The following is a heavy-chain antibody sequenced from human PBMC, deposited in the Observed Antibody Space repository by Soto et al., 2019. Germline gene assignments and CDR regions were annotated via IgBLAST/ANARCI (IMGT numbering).Heavy chain of an antibody. CDR3: AKMTDYYDSSLH. Sequence: GGSLRLSCAASGFTFSSYAMSWVRQAPGKGLEWVSAISGSGGSTYYADSVKGRFTISRDNSKNTLYLQMNSLRAEDTAVYYWAKMTDYYDSSLHWGQGTLVTVSS. CDR2: ISGSGGST. CDR1: GFTFSSYA. V-gene: IGHV3-23*01. J-gene: IGHJ1*01. D-gene: IGHD3-22*01.